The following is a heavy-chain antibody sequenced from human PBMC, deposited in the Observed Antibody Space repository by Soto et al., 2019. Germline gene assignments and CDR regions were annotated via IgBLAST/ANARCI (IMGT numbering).Heavy chain of an antibody. J-gene: IGHJ4*02. CDR1: GFTFSTYA. D-gene: IGHD6-19*01. CDR2: TSDDGTNK. V-gene: IGHV3-30-3*01. Sequence: GGSLRLSCAASGFTFSTYAIHWVRQAPGKGLEWVAVTSDDGTNKYYADSVKGRFTISRDNSKNTLFLQMNSLRAEDTAVYYCARYSAVAGYDYWGQGTLVTVSS. CDR3: ARYSAVAGYDY.